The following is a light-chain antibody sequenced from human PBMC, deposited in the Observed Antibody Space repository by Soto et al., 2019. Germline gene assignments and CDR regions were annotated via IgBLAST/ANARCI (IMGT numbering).Light chain of an antibody. CDR1: QSVSSY. CDR2: DAS. Sequence: EIVLTQSPATLSLSPGERATLSCRASQSVSSYLAWYQQKPGQAPRLLIYDASNGATGIPARFSGSGSGTEFTLTISDVQPEDFALYYCHQRQSWPRTFGQGTKVDIK. CDR3: HQRQSWPRT. V-gene: IGKV3-11*01. J-gene: IGKJ1*01.